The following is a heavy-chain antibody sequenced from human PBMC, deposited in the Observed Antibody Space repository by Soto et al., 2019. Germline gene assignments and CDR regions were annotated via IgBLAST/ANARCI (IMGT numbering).Heavy chain of an antibody. Sequence: SETLSLTCTVSGGSISSGVYYWSWIRHHPGKGLEWIGYIYYSGSTYYNPSLKSRVTISVDTSKNQFSLKLSSVTAADTAVYYCARAPVLRYFDWSPIDYWGQGTLVTVSS. CDR1: GGSISSGVYY. J-gene: IGHJ4*02. CDR2: IYYSGST. CDR3: ARAPVLRYFDWSPIDY. D-gene: IGHD3-9*01. V-gene: IGHV4-31*03.